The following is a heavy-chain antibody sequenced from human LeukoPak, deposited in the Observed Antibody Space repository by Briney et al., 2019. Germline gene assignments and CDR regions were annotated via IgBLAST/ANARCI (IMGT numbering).Heavy chain of an antibody. CDR2: INPNSGGT. CDR1: GYTFTGYY. J-gene: IGHJ4*02. CDR3: ARGREYSSSWSVLELDFDY. Sequence: ASVKVSCKASGYTFTGYYMHWVRQAPGQGLEWMGRINPNSGGTNYAQKFQGRVTMTRDTSISTAYMELSRLRSDDTAVYYCARGREYSSSWSVLELDFDYWGQGTLVTVSS. V-gene: IGHV1-2*06. D-gene: IGHD6-13*01.